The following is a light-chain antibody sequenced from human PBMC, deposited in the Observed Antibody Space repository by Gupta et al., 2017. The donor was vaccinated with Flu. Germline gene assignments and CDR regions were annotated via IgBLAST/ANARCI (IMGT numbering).Light chain of an antibody. V-gene: IGKV3-20*01. CDR3: QQYITSPQT. CDR1: QSVRSDY. J-gene: IGKJ1*01. Sequence: ELVLTQSPGTLSLSPGESATLSCRASQSVRSDYLAWYQQKPGQAPRLLIYGASTRATGCPDRFSGTGSGTDFTLTINSLEAEDFAVYYCQQYITSPQTFGQGTTVEIK. CDR2: GAS.